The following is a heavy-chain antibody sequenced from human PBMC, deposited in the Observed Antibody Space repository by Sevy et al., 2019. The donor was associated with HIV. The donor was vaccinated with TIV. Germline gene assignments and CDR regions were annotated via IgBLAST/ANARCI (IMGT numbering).Heavy chain of an antibody. V-gene: IGHV4-34*01. CDR1: GGSFSGYY. D-gene: IGHD3-3*01. CDR2: INHSGST. CDR3: ARGGAYYDFWSGYYDHYYGMDV. Sequence: SETLSLTCAVYGGSFSGYYWSWIRQPPGKGLEGIGEINHSGSTNYNPSLKSRVTISVDPSKNQFSLKLSSVTAADTAVYYCARGGAYYDFWSGYYDHYYGMDVWGQGTTVTVSS. J-gene: IGHJ6*02.